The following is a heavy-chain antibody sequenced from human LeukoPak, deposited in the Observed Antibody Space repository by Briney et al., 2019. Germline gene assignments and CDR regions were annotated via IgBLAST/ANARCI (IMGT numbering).Heavy chain of an antibody. CDR1: GFTFSTYG. CDR2: IVGDGSKA. J-gene: IGHJ5*02. D-gene: IGHD3-22*01. V-gene: IGHV3-33*05. CDR3: ARESYYDSSGYYYISWFDP. Sequence: GGSLRLSCAASGFTFSTYGMQWVRQAPGKGLEWVAVIVGDGSKAHCADSVRGRFTVSRDNSKNTLYLQMNSLRAEDTAVYYCARESYYDSSGYYYISWFDPWGQGTLVTVSS.